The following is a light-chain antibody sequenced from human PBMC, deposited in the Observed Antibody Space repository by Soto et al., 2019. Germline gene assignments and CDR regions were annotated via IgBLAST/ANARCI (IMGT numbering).Light chain of an antibody. CDR1: DSDIGTYNY. CDR2: EVT. Sequence: QSALTQPASVSGSPGQSITISCTGSDSDIGTYNYLSWYQHLPGKAPRLIIYEVTNRPSGISNRFSGSKSGNTASLTISGLQPEDDGDYYCSSFTISDILLFGGGTKVTVL. V-gene: IGLV2-14*01. CDR3: SSFTISDILL. J-gene: IGLJ2*01.